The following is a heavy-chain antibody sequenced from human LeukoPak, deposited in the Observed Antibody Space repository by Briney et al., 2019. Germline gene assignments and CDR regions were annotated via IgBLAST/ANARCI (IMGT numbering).Heavy chain of an antibody. CDR1: GGTFSSYA. V-gene: IGHV1-69*13. CDR2: IIPIFGTA. D-gene: IGHD6-13*01. Sequence: ASVKVSCKASGGTFSSYAISWVRQAPGQGLEWMGGIIPIFGTANYAQKFQGRVTITADESTSTAYMELSSLRSEDTAVYYCARVGFVGSSWYSGDFDYWGQGTLVTVSS. J-gene: IGHJ4*02. CDR3: ARVGFVGSSWYSGDFDY.